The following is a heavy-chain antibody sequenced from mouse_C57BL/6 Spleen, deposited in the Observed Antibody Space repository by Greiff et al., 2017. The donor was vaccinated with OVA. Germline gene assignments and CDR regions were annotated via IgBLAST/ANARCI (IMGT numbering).Heavy chain of an antibody. V-gene: IGHV3-6*01. CDR1: GYSITSGYY. Sequence: EVQLVESGPGLVKPSQSLSLTCSVTGYSITSGYYWNWIRQFPGNKLEWMGYISYDGSNNYNPSLKNRISITRDTSKHQFFLKLNSVTTEDTATYYCARAYSNRFAYWGQGTLVTVSA. CDR3: ARAYSNRFAY. D-gene: IGHD2-5*01. CDR2: ISYDGSN. J-gene: IGHJ3*01.